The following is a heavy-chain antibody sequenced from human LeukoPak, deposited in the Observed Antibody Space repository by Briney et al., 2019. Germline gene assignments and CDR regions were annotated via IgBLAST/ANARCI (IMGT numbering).Heavy chain of an antibody. Sequence: GGSLRLSCAASGFTFSDYYMSWIRQAPGKGLEWVSYISSSSSTIYYAYSVKGRFTISRDNAKNSLYLQMNSLRAEDTAVYYCARLPTTGPEIFQHWGQGTLVTVSS. CDR1: GFTFSDYY. J-gene: IGHJ1*01. CDR2: ISSSSSTI. CDR3: ARLPTTGPEIFQH. V-gene: IGHV3-11*01. D-gene: IGHD4/OR15-4a*01.